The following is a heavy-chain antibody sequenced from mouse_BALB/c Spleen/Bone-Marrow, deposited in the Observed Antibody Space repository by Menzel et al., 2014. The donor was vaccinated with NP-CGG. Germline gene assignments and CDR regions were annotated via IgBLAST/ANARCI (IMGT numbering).Heavy chain of an antibody. V-gene: IGHV1S22*01. Sequence: LQQPGSELVRPGASVKLSCKASGYTFTSYWMHWVKQRPGRGLEWIGNIYPGSGSTDYDEKFKNKATLTVDTSSSTAYMQLSSLTSEDSAVYYCTRSPITTVVAETMDYWGQGTSVTVSS. CDR3: TRSPITTVVAETMDY. CDR2: IYPGSGST. D-gene: IGHD1-1*01. CDR1: GYTFTSYW. J-gene: IGHJ4*01.